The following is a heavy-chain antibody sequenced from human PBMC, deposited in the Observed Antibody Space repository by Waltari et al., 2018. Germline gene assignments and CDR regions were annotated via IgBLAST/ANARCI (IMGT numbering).Heavy chain of an antibody. D-gene: IGHD4-17*01. CDR3: AREGEAGDYGDYYYYYMDV. Sequence: QVQLQESGPGLVKPSETLSLTCTVSGGSISSYYWSWIRQPPGKGLEWIGYIYYSGSTNYNPSLKSRVTISVDTSKNQFSLKLSSVTAADTAVYYCAREGEAGDYGDYYYYYMDVWGKGTTVTISS. CDR2: IYYSGST. V-gene: IGHV4-59*01. J-gene: IGHJ6*03. CDR1: GGSISSYY.